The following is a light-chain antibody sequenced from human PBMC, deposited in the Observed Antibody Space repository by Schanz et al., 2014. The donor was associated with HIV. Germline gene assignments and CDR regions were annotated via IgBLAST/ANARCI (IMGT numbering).Light chain of an antibody. CDR1: QSVNSN. CDR2: GAS. J-gene: IGKJ1*01. V-gene: IGKV3-15*01. CDR3: QQYGTSPRT. Sequence: EIVMTQSPATLSVSPGERATLSCRASQSVNSNLAWYQQKPGQAPRLLIYGASTRATGIPATFSGSGSGTEFTLTISSLQSEDFAVYYCQQYGTSPRTFGQGTKV.